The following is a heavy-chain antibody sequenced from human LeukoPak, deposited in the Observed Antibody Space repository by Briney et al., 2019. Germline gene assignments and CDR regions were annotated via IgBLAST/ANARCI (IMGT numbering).Heavy chain of an antibody. CDR1: GFIVSSYY. J-gene: IGHJ4*02. CDR2: LYSSGKT. V-gene: IGHV3-53*01. D-gene: IGHD2-2*01. CDR3: ARDPGRVGDY. Sequence: GGSLRLSCTVSGFIVSSYYMTWVRQAPGKGPECVSVLYSSGKTYYADPVQGGFTISRDDSKNTLYLQMNNLRVEDPAVYYCARDPGRVGDYWGQGTLVTVCS.